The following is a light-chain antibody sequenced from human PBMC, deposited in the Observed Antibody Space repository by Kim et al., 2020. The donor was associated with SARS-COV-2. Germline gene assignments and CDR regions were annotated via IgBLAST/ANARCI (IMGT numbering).Light chain of an antibody. CDR3: QSSDSGTLWV. Sequence: KTVTISCNRSSGSIAGNDVQWYQQRPGSVPTIVIYEDNQRPSGVPDRFSGSIDSSSNSASLTISGLKTEDEADYYCQSSDSGTLWVFGGGTQLTVL. CDR2: EDN. J-gene: IGLJ3*02. V-gene: IGLV6-57*03. CDR1: SGSIAGND.